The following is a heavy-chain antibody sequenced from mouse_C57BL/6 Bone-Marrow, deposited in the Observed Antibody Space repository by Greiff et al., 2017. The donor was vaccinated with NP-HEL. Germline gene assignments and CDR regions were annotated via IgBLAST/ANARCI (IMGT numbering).Heavy chain of an antibody. D-gene: IGHD2-3*01. CDR2: INPNNGGT. Sequence: VQLQQSGPELVKPGASVKISCKASGYTFTDYYMNWVKQSHGKSLEWIGDINPNNGGTSYNQKFKGKATLTVDKSSSTAYMELRSLTSEDSAVYYCAREGYYVPAWFAYWGQGTLVTVSA. CDR3: AREGYYVPAWFAY. J-gene: IGHJ3*01. CDR1: GYTFTDYY. V-gene: IGHV1-26*01.